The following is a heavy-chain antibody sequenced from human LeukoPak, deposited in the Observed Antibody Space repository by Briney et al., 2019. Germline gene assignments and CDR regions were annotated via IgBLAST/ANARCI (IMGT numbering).Heavy chain of an antibody. Sequence: SLRLSCAASAFTFSSYAMHWVRPAPGKGLEWVAVISYDGSNKYYADSVKGRFTISRNNSTNTLYLQMNSLRAEDTAVYYCARAPCSSTSCYARPFDYWGEGTLVTVSS. CDR1: AFTFSSYA. CDR2: ISYDGSNK. D-gene: IGHD2-2*01. J-gene: IGHJ4*02. V-gene: IGHV3-30*04. CDR3: ARAPCSSTSCYARPFDY.